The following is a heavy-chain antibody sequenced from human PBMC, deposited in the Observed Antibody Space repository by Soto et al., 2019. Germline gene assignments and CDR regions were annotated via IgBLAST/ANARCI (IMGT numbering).Heavy chain of an antibody. V-gene: IGHV3-23*01. CDR2: ISGSGGST. J-gene: IGHJ4*02. D-gene: IGHD2-8*01. CDR1: GFTFSSYA. Sequence: GGSLRLSCAASGFTFSSYAMSWVRQAPGKGLEWVSAISGSGGSTYYADSVKGRFTISRDNSKNTLYLQMNSLRAEDTAVYYCAKVAPIFVLMVYGNFDYWGQGTLVTVSS. CDR3: AKVAPIFVLMVYGNFDY.